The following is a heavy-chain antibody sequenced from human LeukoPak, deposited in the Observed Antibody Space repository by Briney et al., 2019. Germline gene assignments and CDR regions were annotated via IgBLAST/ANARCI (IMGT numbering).Heavy chain of an antibody. CDR2: IYSSGST. CDR1: GLSISSYY. V-gene: IGHV4-59*08. Sequence: PSETLSLTCTVSGLSISSYYWVWIRQPPGKGLEWSVYIYSSGSTNYNPSLKSRVTISVDTSKNQFSLKLSSVTAADTAVYYCASHSGIAVAGADFDYWGQATLVTVSS. D-gene: IGHD6-19*01. CDR3: ASHSGIAVAGADFDY. J-gene: IGHJ4*02.